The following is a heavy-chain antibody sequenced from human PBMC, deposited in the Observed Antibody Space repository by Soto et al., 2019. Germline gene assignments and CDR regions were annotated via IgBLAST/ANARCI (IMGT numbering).Heavy chain of an antibody. CDR3: VRDGTKTLRDWFDP. Sequence: SETLSLTCTVSGASISGFYWSWIRKSAGKGLEWIGRIYVTGTTDYNPSLKSRVMMSVDTSKKQFSLKLRSVTAAVTAVYYCVRDGTKTLRDWFDPWGQGISVTVSS. V-gene: IGHV4-4*07. J-gene: IGHJ5*02. D-gene: IGHD1-1*01. CDR1: GASISGFY. CDR2: IYVTGTT.